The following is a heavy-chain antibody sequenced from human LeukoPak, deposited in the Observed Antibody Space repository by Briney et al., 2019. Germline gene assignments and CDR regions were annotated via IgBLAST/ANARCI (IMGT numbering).Heavy chain of an antibody. CDR3: ARGVWSSRNAFDI. V-gene: IGHV3-7*01. D-gene: IGHD1-14*01. Sequence: GGSLRLSCAASGFTFSDYFLTWVRQAPGKGLEWVANIKPDATEKHYVDSVRGRFTISRDNAQNSLSLEMSSLRAEDTAVYYCARGVWSSRNAFDIWGQGTMVTVS. J-gene: IGHJ3*02. CDR1: GFTFSDYF. CDR2: IKPDATEK.